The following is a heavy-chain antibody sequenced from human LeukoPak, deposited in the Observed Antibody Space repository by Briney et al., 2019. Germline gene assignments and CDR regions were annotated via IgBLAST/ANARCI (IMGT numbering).Heavy chain of an antibody. J-gene: IGHJ4*02. Sequence: ASETLSLTCAVSGGSISSGGYSWSWIRQPPGKGLEWIGYIYHSGSTYYNPSLKSRVTISVDRSKNQFSLKLSSVTAADTAVYYCARAAGGSGYDFDYWGQGTLVTVSS. D-gene: IGHD5-12*01. CDR2: IYHSGST. V-gene: IGHV4-30-2*01. CDR3: ARAAGGSGYDFDY. CDR1: GGSISSGGYS.